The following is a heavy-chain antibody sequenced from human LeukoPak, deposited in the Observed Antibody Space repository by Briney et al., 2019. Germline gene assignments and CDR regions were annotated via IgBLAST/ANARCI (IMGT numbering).Heavy chain of an antibody. CDR1: GYSISSRYY. Sequence: SETLSLTCTVSGYSISSRYYWGWIRQSPGKGLEWIGSIYHTGSTYYNPSLKSRVTISVDTSKNQFSLKLSSVTAADTAVYYCASHSGGYAYWGQGTLVTVSS. CDR3: ASHSGGYAY. CDR2: IYHTGST. D-gene: IGHD5-12*01. V-gene: IGHV4-38-2*02. J-gene: IGHJ4*02.